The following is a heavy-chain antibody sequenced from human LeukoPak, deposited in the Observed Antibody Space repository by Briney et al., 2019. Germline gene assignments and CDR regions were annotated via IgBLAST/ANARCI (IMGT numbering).Heavy chain of an antibody. Sequence: ASVTVSCKASGGTLNNYGISWLRQAPGQGLEWMGRIIPIFGPALYAPQFKGRVTITADTSTSTAYVEVTSLISEDTAVYFCATDPHSDFWTGYYWDSWGQGTLVTVSS. CDR3: ATDPHSDFWTGYYWDS. D-gene: IGHD3/OR15-3a*01. V-gene: IGHV1-69*06. J-gene: IGHJ4*02. CDR2: IIPIFGPA. CDR1: GGTLNNYG.